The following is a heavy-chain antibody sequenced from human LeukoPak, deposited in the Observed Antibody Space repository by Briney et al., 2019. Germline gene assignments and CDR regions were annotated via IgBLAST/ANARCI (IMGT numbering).Heavy chain of an antibody. CDR2: IYYSGST. CDR1: GGSISSGDYY. CDR3: ARSSIVVVIGAFYI. V-gene: IGHV4-30-4*08. J-gene: IGHJ3*02. D-gene: IGHD2-21*01. Sequence: SQTLSLTCTVSGGSISSGDYYWSWIRQHPGKGLEWIGYIYYSGSTYYNPSLKSRVTISVDTSKNQFSLKLSSVTAADTAVYYCARSSIVVVIGAFYIWGQGTMVTVSS.